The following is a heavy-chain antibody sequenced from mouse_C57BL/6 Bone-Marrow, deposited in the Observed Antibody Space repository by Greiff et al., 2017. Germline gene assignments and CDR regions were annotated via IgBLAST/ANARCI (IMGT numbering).Heavy chain of an antibody. J-gene: IGHJ2*01. CDR1: GYTFTSYW. Sequence: VQLQQPGAELVKPGASVKMSCKASGYTFTSYWINWVKQRPGQGLEWIGDIYPGSGGTNYNEKFKGKATLTVDTSSSTAYMQLSSLTSEDSAVYYCARKRFYYYGSRDYWGQGTTLTVSS. CDR3: ARKRFYYYGSRDY. V-gene: IGHV1-55*01. CDR2: IYPGSGGT. D-gene: IGHD1-1*01.